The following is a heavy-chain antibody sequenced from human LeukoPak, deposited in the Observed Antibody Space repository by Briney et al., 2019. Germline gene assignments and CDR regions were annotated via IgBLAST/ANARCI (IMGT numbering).Heavy chain of an antibody. J-gene: IGHJ3*02. D-gene: IGHD6-19*01. CDR2: IWYDGSNK. Sequence: GGSLRLSCAASGFTFSSYGMHWVRQAPGKGLEWVAVIWYDGSNKYYADSVKGRFTISRDNSKNTLYLQMNSLRAEGTAVYYCARAVAGTFAAFDIWGQGTMVTVSS. CDR3: ARAVAGTFAAFDI. V-gene: IGHV3-33*01. CDR1: GFTFSSYG.